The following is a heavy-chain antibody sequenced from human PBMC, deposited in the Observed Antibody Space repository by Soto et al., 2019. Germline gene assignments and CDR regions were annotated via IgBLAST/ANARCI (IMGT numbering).Heavy chain of an antibody. V-gene: IGHV1-18*01. CDR2: ISAYNGNT. CDR3: ARDRKYYYDSSGYSDFDY. CDR1: GYTFTSYG. J-gene: IGHJ4*02. Sequence: ASVKVSCKASGYTFTSYGISWVRLAPGQGLEWMGWISAYNGNTNYAQKLQGRVTMTTDTSTSTAYMELRSLRSDDTAVYYCARDRKYYYDSSGYSDFDYWGQGTLVTVSS. D-gene: IGHD3-22*01.